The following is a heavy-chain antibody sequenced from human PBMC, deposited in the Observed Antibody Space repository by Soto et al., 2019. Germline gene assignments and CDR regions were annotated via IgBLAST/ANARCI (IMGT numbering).Heavy chain of an antibody. CDR3: ARDSSGRHDY. J-gene: IGHJ4*02. V-gene: IGHV4-61*01. CDR2: IYQSGTT. Sequence: KSSETLSLTCSVSGGSVRSGSYYWTWIRQPPGKGLEWIGYIYQSGTTNYNASLKSRVTISIDTSKNQFFLKLNSVTAADTAVYYCARDSSGRHDYWGQGTRVTVPQ. D-gene: IGHD3-22*01. CDR1: GGSVRSGSYY.